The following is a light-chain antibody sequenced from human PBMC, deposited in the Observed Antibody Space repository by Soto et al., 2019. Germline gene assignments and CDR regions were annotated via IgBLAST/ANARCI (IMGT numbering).Light chain of an antibody. J-gene: IGLJ2*01. CDR2: DVT. CDR3: SSYTRSSTLVA. V-gene: IGLV2-14*01. CDR1: SGDIGSYDY. Sequence: QSVLTQPASVSGSPGQSITISCTGTSGDIGSYDYVSWFQQLPGKAPKLIIYDVTYRPSRISDRFSGSKSGNTASLTISGLQAEDEADYYCSSYTRSSTLVAFGGGTKLTVL.